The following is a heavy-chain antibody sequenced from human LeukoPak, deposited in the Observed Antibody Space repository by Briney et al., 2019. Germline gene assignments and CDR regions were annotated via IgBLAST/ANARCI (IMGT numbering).Heavy chain of an antibody. V-gene: IGHV3-64*01. Sequence: GGSLRLSCAASGFTLSRYAVHWVRQAPGKRLEYVSAISSNGGSTYYANSVKGRFTISRDNSKNTLYLQMNSLRAEDTAVYYCAKDGYCSNGVCWDYFDYWGQGTLVTVSS. CDR1: GFTLSRYA. CDR2: ISSNGGST. CDR3: AKDGYCSNGVCWDYFDY. J-gene: IGHJ4*02. D-gene: IGHD2-8*01.